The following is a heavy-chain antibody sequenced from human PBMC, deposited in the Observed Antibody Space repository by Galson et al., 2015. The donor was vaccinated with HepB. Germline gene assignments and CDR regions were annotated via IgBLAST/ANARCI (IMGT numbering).Heavy chain of an antibody. Sequence: SLRLSCAASGFSFTRYAMTWVRQAPGKGLEWVSSITSSGGNSYYTDSVKGRFTVSRDNSKKTLLLQLNSPRAEDTAMYFCAKDGIMVANNPYHFHYWGQGTLVTVSS. CDR2: ITSSGGNS. D-gene: IGHD2-15*01. J-gene: IGHJ4*02. V-gene: IGHV3-23*01. CDR1: GFSFTRYA. CDR3: AKDGIMVANNPYHFHY.